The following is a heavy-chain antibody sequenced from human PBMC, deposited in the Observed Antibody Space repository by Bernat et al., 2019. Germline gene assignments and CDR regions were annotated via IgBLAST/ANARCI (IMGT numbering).Heavy chain of an antibody. J-gene: IGHJ5*02. CDR3: ARGRIPSCSSATCQKGNWFDP. CDR1: GFTFSSHD. Sequence: EVQLVESGGGLVQPGGSLRLSCAVAGFTFSSHDMHWVRQPTGKGLEWVSAIGTSGVTYYSDSVKGRFTISRENAKNSLNLKMKSLQAGDTAVYYCARGRIPSCSSATCQKGNWFDPWGQGTLVTVSS. V-gene: IGHV3-13*01. D-gene: IGHD2-2*01. CDR2: IGTSGVT.